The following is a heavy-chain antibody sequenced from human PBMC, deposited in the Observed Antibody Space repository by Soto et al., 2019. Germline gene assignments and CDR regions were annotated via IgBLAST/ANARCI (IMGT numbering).Heavy chain of an antibody. D-gene: IGHD2-21*01. CDR2: IYYSGST. Sequence: SETLSLTCTVSGGSISSYYWSWIRQPPWKGLEWIGYIYYSGSTNYNPSLKSRVTISVDTSKNQFSLKLSSVTAADTAVYYCARHVRPPAYCGGDCYGHLDYWGQGTLVTIS. CDR1: GGSISSYY. V-gene: IGHV4-59*08. CDR3: ARHVRPPAYCGGDCYGHLDY. J-gene: IGHJ4*02.